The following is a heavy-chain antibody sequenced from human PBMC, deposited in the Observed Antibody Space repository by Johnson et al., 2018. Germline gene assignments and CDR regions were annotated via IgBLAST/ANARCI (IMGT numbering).Heavy chain of an antibody. V-gene: IGHV3-33*01. J-gene: IGHJ6*02. Sequence: VQLLESGGGVVQPGMSLRLSCAASGFTFSSYGMHWVRQAPGKGLEWVAVIWYDGSNKYYADSVKGRFTISRDNSKNTLYLQMNSLRAEDTAVYYCARARSWGIQLYYYYFGMDVWGQGTTVTVSS. CDR1: GFTFSSYG. D-gene: IGHD5-18*01. CDR2: IWYDGSNK. CDR3: ARARSWGIQLYYYYFGMDV.